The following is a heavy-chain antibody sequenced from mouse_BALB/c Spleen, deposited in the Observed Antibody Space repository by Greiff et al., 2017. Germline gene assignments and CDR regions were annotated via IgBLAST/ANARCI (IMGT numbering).Heavy chain of an antibody. J-gene: IGHJ2*01. CDR1: GFSLTSYG. CDR3: ARGGNYPFDY. D-gene: IGHD2-1*01. CDR2: IWAGGST. V-gene: IGHV2-9*02. Sequence: QVQLKQSGPGLVAPSQSLSITCTVSGFSLTSYGVHWVRQPPGKGLEWLGVIWAGGSTNYYSALMSRLSISKDNSKSQVFLKMNSLQTDDTAMYYCARGGNYPFDYWGQGTTLTVSS.